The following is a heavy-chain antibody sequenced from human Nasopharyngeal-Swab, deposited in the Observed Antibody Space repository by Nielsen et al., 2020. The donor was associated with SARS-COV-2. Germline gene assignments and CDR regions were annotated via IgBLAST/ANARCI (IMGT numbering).Heavy chain of an antibody. D-gene: IGHD4-23*01. J-gene: IGHJ4*02. CDR2: ISGSGDTT. CDR3: AKDPYLSDGGKGFDH. CDR1: GFTFSSYA. V-gene: IGHV3-23*01. Sequence: GESLKISCAASGFTFSSYAMSWVRRAPGKGLEWVSIISGSGDTTYYADSVNDRFTISRDNSKNTLYLQMNSLRVEDTAVYYCAKDPYLSDGGKGFDHWGQGTLVTVSS.